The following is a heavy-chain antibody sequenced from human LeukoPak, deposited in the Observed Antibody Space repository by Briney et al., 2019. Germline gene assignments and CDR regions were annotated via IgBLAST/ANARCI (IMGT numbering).Heavy chain of an antibody. J-gene: IGHJ4*02. CDR1: GYTFTSYA. CDR2: INAGNGNT. CDR3: ARGIAVAGSFDY. V-gene: IGHV1-3*03. D-gene: IGHD6-19*01. Sequence: ASVKVSCKASGYTFTSYAMHWVRQAPGQRLEWMGWINAGNGNTKCSQEFQGRVTITRDTSASTAYMELSSLRSEDMAVYYCARGIAVAGSFDYWGQGTLVTVSS.